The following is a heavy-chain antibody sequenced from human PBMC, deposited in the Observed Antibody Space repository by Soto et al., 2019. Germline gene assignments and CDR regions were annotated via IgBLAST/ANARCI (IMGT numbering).Heavy chain of an antibody. D-gene: IGHD5-18*01. CDR1: GYTFTGYY. Sequence: QVQLVQSGAEVKKPGASVKVSCKASGYTFTGYYMHWVRQAPGQGLEWKGWINPNSGGTNYAQKFQGRVTMTRDTSISTAYMELSRLRSDDTAVYYCAREGEGYSYGKALFDYWGQGTLVTVSS. CDR3: AREGEGYSYGKALFDY. J-gene: IGHJ4*02. CDR2: INPNSGGT. V-gene: IGHV1-2*02.